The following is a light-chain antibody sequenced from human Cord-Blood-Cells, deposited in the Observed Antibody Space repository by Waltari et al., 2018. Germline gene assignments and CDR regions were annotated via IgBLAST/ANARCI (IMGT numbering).Light chain of an antibody. CDR3: QQRSNWLT. J-gene: IGKJ4*01. CDR2: DAS. CDR1: QSFSSY. V-gene: IGKV3-11*01. Sequence: EIVLTQSPATLSLSPGERATLSCRASQSFSSYLAWYQQKPGKAPRLLIYDASNRATGIPARFSGSGSGTDFTLTISSLEPEDFAVYYCQQRSNWLTFGGGTKVEIK.